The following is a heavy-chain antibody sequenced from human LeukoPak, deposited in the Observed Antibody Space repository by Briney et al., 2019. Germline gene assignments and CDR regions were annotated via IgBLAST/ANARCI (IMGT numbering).Heavy chain of an antibody. D-gene: IGHD3-22*01. V-gene: IGHV3-23*01. CDR3: AKDPGNDDSSAY. J-gene: IGHJ4*02. CDR1: GFTFSNAW. CDR2: ISGSGGST. Sequence: GGSLRLSCAASGFTFSNAWMSWVRQAPGKGLEWVSAISGSGGSTYYADSVKGRFTISRDNSKNTLYLQMNSLRAEDTAVYYCAKDPGNDDSSAYWGQGTLVTVSS.